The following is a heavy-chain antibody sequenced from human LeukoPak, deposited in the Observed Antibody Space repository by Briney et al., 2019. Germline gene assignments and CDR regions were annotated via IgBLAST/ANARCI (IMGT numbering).Heavy chain of an antibody. CDR1: GFTFDDYA. CDR2: ISWGGGST. V-gene: IGHV3-43D*04. J-gene: IGHJ4*02. CDR3: AKDRSGNSYGHFDN. Sequence: PGGSLRLSCAASGFTFDDYAMHWVRQAPGKGLEWVSLISWGGGSTYYADSVKGRFTISRDNSKNSLYLHMNSLRAEDTALYYCAKDRSGNSYGHFDNWGQGTLVTVSS. D-gene: IGHD3-10*01.